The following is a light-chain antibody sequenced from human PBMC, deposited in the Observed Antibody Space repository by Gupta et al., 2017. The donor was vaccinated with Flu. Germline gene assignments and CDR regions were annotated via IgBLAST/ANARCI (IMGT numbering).Light chain of an antibody. CDR3: QQRSNCPRT. J-gene: IGKJ1*01. V-gene: IGKV1-9*01. Sequence: DTQFTQCPSFLSASVGDRVTITCRASQVMSHYLAWYQQKPGEAPNLLMYAASTLQSGVPARFSGSGSGTDFTLTISSLQPEDFATYYCQQRSNCPRTFGQGTKVEIK. CDR2: AAS. CDR1: QVMSHY.